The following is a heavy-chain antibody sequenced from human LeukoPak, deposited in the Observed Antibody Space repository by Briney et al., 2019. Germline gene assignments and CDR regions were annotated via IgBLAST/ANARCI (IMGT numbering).Heavy chain of an antibody. CDR2: ISGSGGRT. CDR3: AKDRWGETTVTTNDY. J-gene: IGHJ4*02. Sequence: TGGSLRLSCAASGFTFSSFVMSWVRQAPGKGLEWVSAISGSGGRTYYADSVKGRFTISRDNSKNTLYLQMNSLRAEDTAVYYCAKDRWGETTVTTNDYWGQGTLVTVSS. V-gene: IGHV3-23*01. CDR1: GFTFSSFV. D-gene: IGHD4-17*01.